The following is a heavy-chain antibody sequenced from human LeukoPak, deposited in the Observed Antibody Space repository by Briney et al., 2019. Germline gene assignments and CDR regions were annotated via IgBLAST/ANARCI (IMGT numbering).Heavy chain of an antibody. CDR3: ARHDNDDDFDY. Sequence: GASVKVSCKASGYTFTSYAMHWVRQAPGQRLEWMGWINMYTANPAYAQGFTERFVFSLDTSVTTAYLQISNLKTEDTAVYYCARHDNDDDFDYWGQGTLVTVSS. CDR2: INMYTANP. J-gene: IGHJ4*02. CDR1: GYTFTSYA. D-gene: IGHD3-16*01. V-gene: IGHV7-4-1*02.